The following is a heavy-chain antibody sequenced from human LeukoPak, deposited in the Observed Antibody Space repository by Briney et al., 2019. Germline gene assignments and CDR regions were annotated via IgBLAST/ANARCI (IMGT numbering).Heavy chain of an antibody. J-gene: IGHJ6*03. CDR3: ARDPYSGNYGNYYYYYMDV. CDR2: ITSSGTYI. Sequence: NSGGSLRLSCATSGFTFNYYNMNWVRQAPGRALKWVSSITSSGTYIFYADSVKGRFTISRDNAQNSLYLQMNSLGPEDTAVYYCARDPYSGNYGNYYYYYMDVWGKGTTVTISS. V-gene: IGHV3-21*01. D-gene: IGHD1-26*01. CDR1: GFTFNYYN.